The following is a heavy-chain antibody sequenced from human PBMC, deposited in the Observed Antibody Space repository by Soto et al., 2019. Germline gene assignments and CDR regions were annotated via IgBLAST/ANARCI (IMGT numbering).Heavy chain of an antibody. CDR1: RFTFSNFA. D-gene: IGHD4-17*01. CDR3: AKGAASGDYFLDY. Sequence: GGSLRLSCAASRFTFSNFAMSWVRQVPGKGLEWVSGVSGSGSSTYYADSVKGRFTISRDNSKNTLHLQMNSLRVEDTAVYYCAKGAASGDYFLDYWGLGSLVIGSS. CDR2: VSGSGSST. V-gene: IGHV3-23*01. J-gene: IGHJ4*02.